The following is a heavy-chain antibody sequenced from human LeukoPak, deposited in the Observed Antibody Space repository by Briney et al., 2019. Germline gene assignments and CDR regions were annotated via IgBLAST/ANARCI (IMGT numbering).Heavy chain of an antibody. CDR1: GFTFSSYG. D-gene: IGHD6-13*01. Sequence: PGGSLRLSCAASGFTFSSYGMHWVRQAPGKGLEWVAFIRYDGSNKYYADSVKGRFTISRDNSKNTLYLQMNSLRAEDTAVYYCAKEDGHSSSWLLYYYGMDVWGQGTTVTVSS. J-gene: IGHJ6*02. CDR2: IRYDGSNK. CDR3: AKEDGHSSSWLLYYYGMDV. V-gene: IGHV3-30*02.